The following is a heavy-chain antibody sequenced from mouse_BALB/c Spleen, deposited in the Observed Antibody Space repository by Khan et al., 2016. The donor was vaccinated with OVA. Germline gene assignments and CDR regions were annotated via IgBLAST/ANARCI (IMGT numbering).Heavy chain of an antibody. CDR2: IWGGGGT. V-gene: IGHV2-6-4*01. D-gene: IGHD2-14*01. J-gene: IGHJ4*01. Sequence: QVQLQQSGPGLVAPSQSLSITCTVSGFSLSRYNIHWVRQPPGKGLEWLGMIWGGGGTDYNSTLKSRLSISKDNSKSQVFLKMNSLQTDDTAMDYCVRAYYRYDGYSAMDYWGQGTSVTVSS. CDR3: VRAYYRYDGYSAMDY. CDR1: GFSLSRYN.